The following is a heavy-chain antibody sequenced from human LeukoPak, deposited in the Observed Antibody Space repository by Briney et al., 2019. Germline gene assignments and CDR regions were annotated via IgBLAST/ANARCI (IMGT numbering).Heavy chain of an antibody. J-gene: IGHJ4*02. D-gene: IGHD3-22*01. CDR1: GFTFDDYA. V-gene: IGHV3-9*01. CDR2: ISWNSGSI. Sequence: GRSLRLSCAASGFTFDDYAMRWVRQAPGKGLEWVSGISWNSGSIGYADSVKGRFTISRDNAKNSLYLQMNSLRAEDTALYYCAKDKHYDSSGYFDYWGQGTLVTVSS. CDR3: AKDKHYDSSGYFDY.